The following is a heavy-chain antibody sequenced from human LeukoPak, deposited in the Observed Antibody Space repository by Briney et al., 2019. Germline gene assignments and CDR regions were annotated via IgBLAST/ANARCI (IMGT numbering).Heavy chain of an antibody. CDR1: GYTFTVYH. CDR3: ARELRGGGARIDY. Sequence: ASVKVSCKASGYTFTVYHMHWVRQAPGQGLEWMGIINPSDGSTTYAQKFQGRVSITRDMSTSTIYMELSSLRSDDTAVYYCARELRGGGARIDYWGQGTLVTVSS. D-gene: IGHD3-10*01. V-gene: IGHV1-46*01. J-gene: IGHJ4*02. CDR2: INPSDGST.